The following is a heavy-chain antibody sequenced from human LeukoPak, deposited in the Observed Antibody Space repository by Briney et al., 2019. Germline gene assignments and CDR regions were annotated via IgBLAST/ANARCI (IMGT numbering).Heavy chain of an antibody. Sequence: PGGSLRLSCAASGFTFSSYGMNWVRQAPGKGLEWVSSISSSSSYIYYADSVKGRFTISRDNAKNSLYLQMNSLRAEDTAVYYCARRYGAAAARYYFDYWGQGTLVTVSS. CDR1: GFTFSSYG. V-gene: IGHV3-21*01. D-gene: IGHD6-13*01. CDR3: ARRYGAAAARYYFDY. J-gene: IGHJ4*02. CDR2: ISSSSSYI.